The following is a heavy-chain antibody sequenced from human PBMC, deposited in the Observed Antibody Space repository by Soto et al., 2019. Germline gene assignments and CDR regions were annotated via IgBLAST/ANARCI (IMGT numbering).Heavy chain of an antibody. CDR1: GFTFNNYW. Sequence: EVQLVESGGGLVQPGGSLRLSCAASGFTFNNYWMHWVRQAPGKGLMWVSRINPDGSRTTCADSVKGRFAISRDNAKNTLYLQMNSLRAEDTAVYYCARVKLGSYDWFDPWGQGTLVTVSS. V-gene: IGHV3-74*01. J-gene: IGHJ5*02. CDR2: INPDGSRT. CDR3: ARVKLGSYDWFDP. D-gene: IGHD3-16*01.